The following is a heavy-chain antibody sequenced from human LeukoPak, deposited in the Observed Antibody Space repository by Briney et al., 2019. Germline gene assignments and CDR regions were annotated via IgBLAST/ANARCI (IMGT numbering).Heavy chain of an antibody. Sequence: KPSETLSLTCAVYGGSFSGYYWSWIRQPPGKGLEWIGEINHSGSTNYNPSPKSRVTISVDTSKNQFSLKLSSVTAADTAVYYCARGGFRVVVPAARCEWFDPRGQGTLVTVSS. V-gene: IGHV4-34*01. CDR2: INHSGST. D-gene: IGHD2-2*01. CDR1: GGSFSGYY. CDR3: ARGGFRVVVPAARCEWFDP. J-gene: IGHJ5*02.